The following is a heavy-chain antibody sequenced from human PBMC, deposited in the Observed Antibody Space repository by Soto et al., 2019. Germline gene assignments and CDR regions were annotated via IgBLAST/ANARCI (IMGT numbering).Heavy chain of an antibody. D-gene: IGHD5-12*01. CDR2: IYHSGST. Sequence: QVQLQESGPGLVKPSGTLSLTCAVSGGSISSSNWWSWVRQPPGKGLEWIGEIYHSGSTNYNPSLTSRVTISVDKSKNQFSLKMSSVPAADTAVYYCARDFSKKFSRDGYTTWGQGTLVTVSS. CDR1: GGSISSSNW. J-gene: IGHJ5*02. V-gene: IGHV4-4*02. CDR3: ARDFSKKFSRDGYTT.